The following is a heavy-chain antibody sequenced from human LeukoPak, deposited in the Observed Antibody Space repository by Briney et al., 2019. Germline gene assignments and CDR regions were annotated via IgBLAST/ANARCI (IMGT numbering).Heavy chain of an antibody. CDR2: IKSKTDGGTT. J-gene: IGHJ4*02. Sequence: GGSLRLSCAASGFTFSNAWMSWVRQAPGKGLEWVGRIKSKTDGGTTDYAAPVKGRLTISRDDSKNTLYLQMNSLKTEDTAVYYCTTGTVVTPPFDYWGQGTLVTVSS. V-gene: IGHV3-15*01. CDR1: GFTFSNAW. D-gene: IGHD4-23*01. CDR3: TTGTVVTPPFDY.